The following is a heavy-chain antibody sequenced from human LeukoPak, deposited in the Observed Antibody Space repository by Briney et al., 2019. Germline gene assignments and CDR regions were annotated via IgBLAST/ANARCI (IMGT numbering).Heavy chain of an antibody. CDR1: GFPFSSHG. J-gene: IGHJ4*02. Sequence: GGSLRLSCAASGFPFSSHGMSWVRQAPGKGLEWVSGIIGGGGSTYYADAVKGRFPISGDNSRNTLFLQMNSLRAEDTAVYYCAHGAMYQLDYWGQGTLVTVSS. D-gene: IGHD2-2*01. CDR3: AHGAMYQLDY. CDR2: IIGGGGST. V-gene: IGHV3-23*01.